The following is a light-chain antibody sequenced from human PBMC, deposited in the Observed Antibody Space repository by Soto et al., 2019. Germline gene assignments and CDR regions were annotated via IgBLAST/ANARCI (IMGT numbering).Light chain of an antibody. V-gene: IGKV2-28*01. Sequence: DIVMTQSPLSLPVTPGEPASISCRSSQSLLHSNGYNYLDWYLQKPGQSSQLLIYLGSNRASGVPDRFCGSGLGTDFTLTIRRVEAEDVGVYYCMKALQSRTFGNGKKVEIK. CDR3: MKALQSRT. CDR2: LGS. J-gene: IGKJ1*01. CDR1: QSLLHSNGYNY.